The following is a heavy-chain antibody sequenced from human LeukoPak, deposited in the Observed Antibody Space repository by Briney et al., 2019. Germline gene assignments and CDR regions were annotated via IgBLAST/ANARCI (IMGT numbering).Heavy chain of an antibody. J-gene: IGHJ4*02. Sequence: GASVKVSCKASGGTFSSYAISWVRQAPGQGLEWMGIINPSGGSTSYAQKFQGRVTMTRDMSTSTVYMELSSLRSEDTAVYYCARTYDSSGYYPGFDYWGQGTLVTVSS. CDR1: GGTFSSYA. D-gene: IGHD3-22*01. CDR2: INPSGGST. V-gene: IGHV1-46*01. CDR3: ARTYDSSGYYPGFDY.